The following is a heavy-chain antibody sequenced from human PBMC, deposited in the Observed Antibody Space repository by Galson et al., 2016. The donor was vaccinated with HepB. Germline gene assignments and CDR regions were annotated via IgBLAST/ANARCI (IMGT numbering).Heavy chain of an antibody. D-gene: IGHD3-16*01. J-gene: IGHJ4*02. CDR1: GASITSGRFS. CDR3: AREGNVGQSFDS. Sequence: TLSLTCTVSGASITSGRFSWGWLRLPPGKGLEWIGYIYQSGDTYYTPSLRSRVSISLDRSQNRFSLRLESVTAADTAVYYCAREGNVGQSFDSWGQ. V-gene: IGHV4-30-2*01. CDR2: IYQSGDT.